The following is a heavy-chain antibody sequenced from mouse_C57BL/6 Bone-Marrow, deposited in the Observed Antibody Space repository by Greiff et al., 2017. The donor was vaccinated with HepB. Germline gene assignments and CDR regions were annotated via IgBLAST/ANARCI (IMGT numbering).Heavy chain of an antibody. Sequence: VQLQQPGAELVKPGASVKLSCKASGYTFTSYWMQWVKQRPGQGLEWIGEIDPSDSYTNYNQKFKGKATLTVDTSSSTAYMQLSSLTSEDSAVYYCARTPGLRFITTVVAHWYFDVWGTGTTVTVSS. CDR1: GYTFTSYW. J-gene: IGHJ1*03. CDR2: IDPSDSYT. V-gene: IGHV1-50*01. D-gene: IGHD1-1*01. CDR3: ARTPGLRFITTVVAHWYFDV.